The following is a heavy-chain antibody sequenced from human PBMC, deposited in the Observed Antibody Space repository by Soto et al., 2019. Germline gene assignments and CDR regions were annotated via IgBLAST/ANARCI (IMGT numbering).Heavy chain of an antibody. CDR3: AKDTYDSFLYGMDV. V-gene: IGHV3-23*01. CDR1: GFPLRSYA. Sequence: EVQLLESGGGLVQPGGSLRLSCAASGFPLRSYAMSWVRQAPGKGLEWVSGISGTDGRRHYAESVRGRVTVSRDESKKTLYLQMNSLRADDTAIYCCAKDTYDSFLYGMDVWGQGTTVTVSS. D-gene: IGHD3-22*01. CDR2: ISGTDGRR. J-gene: IGHJ6*02.